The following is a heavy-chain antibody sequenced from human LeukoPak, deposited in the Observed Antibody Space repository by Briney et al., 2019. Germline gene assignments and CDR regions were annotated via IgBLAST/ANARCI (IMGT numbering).Heavy chain of an antibody. CDR2: ISGSGGST. D-gene: IGHD6-19*01. CDR1: GFSFNTYS. Sequence: PGGSLRLSCAASGFSFNTYSMTWVRQAPGKGLEWVSAISGSGGSTYYADSVKGRFTISRENAKNSLYLQMNSLRAGDTAVYYCARDDTSGGYYEFGYWGQGTLVTVSS. V-gene: IGHV3-21*01. J-gene: IGHJ4*02. CDR3: ARDDTSGGYYEFGY.